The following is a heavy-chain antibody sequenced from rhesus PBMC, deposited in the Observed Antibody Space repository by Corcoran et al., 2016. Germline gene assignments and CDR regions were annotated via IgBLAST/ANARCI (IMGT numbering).Heavy chain of an antibody. Sequence: EVQLVQSGAEVKKPGASVKISCKASGYTFTDYYLHWVRQAPGKGLEWRGRVDPENGEAIRAQKFQDRVTITADTSTDTAFMELSSLRSEDTAVYYCATGSWNNLLNYWGQGVLVTVSS. D-gene: IGHD1-20*01. J-gene: IGHJ4*01. CDR2: VDPENGEA. CDR3: ATGSWNNLLNY. CDR1: GYTFTDYY. V-gene: IGHV1-111*02.